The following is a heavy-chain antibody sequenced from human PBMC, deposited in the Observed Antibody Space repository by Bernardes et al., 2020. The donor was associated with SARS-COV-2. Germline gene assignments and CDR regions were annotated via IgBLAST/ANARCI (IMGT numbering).Heavy chain of an antibody. Sequence: GGSLRLSCAASGFTFSSYAMSWVRQAPGKGLEWVSAISGSGGSTYYADSVKGRFTISRDNSKNTLYLQMNSLRAEDTAVYYCAKGEYSSSSGSYYYYGMDVWGQGTTVTVSS. CDR2: ISGSGGST. CDR3: AKGEYSSSSGSYYYYGMDV. V-gene: IGHV3-23*01. CDR1: GFTFSSYA. J-gene: IGHJ6*02. D-gene: IGHD6-6*01.